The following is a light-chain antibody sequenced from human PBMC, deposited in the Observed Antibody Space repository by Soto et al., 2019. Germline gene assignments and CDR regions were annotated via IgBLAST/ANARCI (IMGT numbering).Light chain of an antibody. CDR2: KAS. V-gene: IGKV1-5*03. CDR1: QTISNW. CDR3: QQYNSYPRT. Sequence: DIQVTQSPSTLSASVGGRVTITCRASQTISNWLAWYQQKPGKAPKLLIYKASGLESGVPSRFSGSGSGTEFTLTISSLQPDDFATYQCQQYNSYPRTFGQGTKVEIK. J-gene: IGKJ1*01.